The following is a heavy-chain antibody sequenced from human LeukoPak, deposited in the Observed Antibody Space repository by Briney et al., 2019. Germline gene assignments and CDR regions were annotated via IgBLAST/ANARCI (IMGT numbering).Heavy chain of an antibody. V-gene: IGHV1-18*01. D-gene: IGHD3-3*01. Sequence: ASVKVSCKASGYTFTSYGISWVRQAPGQGLEWMGWISAYNGNTNYAQKLQGRVTMTTDTSTSTAYMELRSPRSDDTAVYYCARDLIDYDFWSGYYRFDPWGQGTLVTVSS. CDR3: ARDLIDYDFWSGYYRFDP. J-gene: IGHJ5*02. CDR1: GYTFTSYG. CDR2: ISAYNGNT.